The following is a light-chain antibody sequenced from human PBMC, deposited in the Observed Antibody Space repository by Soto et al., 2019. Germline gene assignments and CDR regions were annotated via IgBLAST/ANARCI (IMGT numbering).Light chain of an antibody. Sequence: EIVLTQSPGTLSLSPGERATLSCRASQSVSSNYLAWYQQKPGQGPRLLIYGASSRATGTPDRFSGSGSGTDFPLTISRLEHEDFAVYYCQQYDTSRLTFGGGTKVEIK. V-gene: IGKV3-20*01. J-gene: IGKJ4*01. CDR3: QQYDTSRLT. CDR1: QSVSSNY. CDR2: GAS.